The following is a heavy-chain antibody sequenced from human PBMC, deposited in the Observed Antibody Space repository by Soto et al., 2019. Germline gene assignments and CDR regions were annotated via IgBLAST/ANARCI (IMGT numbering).Heavy chain of an antibody. J-gene: IGHJ6*02. V-gene: IGHV1-69*13. CDR3: ARDRIAARGYYYYYGMDV. CDR1: GGTFSSYA. D-gene: IGHD6-13*01. CDR2: IIPILGTA. Sequence: GASVKVSCKASGGTFSSYAISWVRPAPGQGLEWMGGIIPILGTANYAQKFQGRVTITADESTSTAYMELSSLRSEDTAVYYCARDRIAARGYYYYYGMDVWGQGTTVTVSS.